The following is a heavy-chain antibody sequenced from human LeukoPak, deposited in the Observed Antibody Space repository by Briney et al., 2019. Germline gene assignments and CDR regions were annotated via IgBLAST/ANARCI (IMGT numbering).Heavy chain of an antibody. D-gene: IGHD7-27*01. CDR1: GGSISSYY. V-gene: IGHV4-59*01. CDR2: IYYSWST. CDR3: ARGRELGISSWYFDL. J-gene: IGHJ2*01. Sequence: PSETLSLTCTVSGGSISSYYWSWIRQPPGKGLEWIGYIYYSWSTNYNPSLKSRVTISVDTSKNQFSLKLSSVTAADTAVYYCARGRELGISSWYFDLWGRGTLVTVSS.